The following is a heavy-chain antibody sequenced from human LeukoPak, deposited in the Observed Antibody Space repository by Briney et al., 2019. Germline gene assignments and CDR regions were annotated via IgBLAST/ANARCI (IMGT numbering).Heavy chain of an antibody. CDR1: GGSISSYY. J-gene: IGHJ4*02. Sequence: SETLSLTCTVSGGSISSYYWGWIRQPPGKGLEWIGSIYYSGSTYYNPSLKSRVTISVDTSKNQFSLKLSSVTAADTAVYYCASSGGTTVAHDYWGQGTLVTVSS. D-gene: IGHD4-23*01. CDR3: ASSGGTTVAHDY. CDR2: IYYSGST. V-gene: IGHV4-39*07.